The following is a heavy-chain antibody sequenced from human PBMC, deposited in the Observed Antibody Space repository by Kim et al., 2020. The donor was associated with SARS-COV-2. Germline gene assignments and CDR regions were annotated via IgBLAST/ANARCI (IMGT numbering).Heavy chain of an antibody. CDR3: ARGNKNLYCSSTSCQAPYYYYGMDV. CDR2: INHSGST. CDR1: GGSFSGYY. V-gene: IGHV4-34*01. Sequence: SETLSLTCAVYGGSFSGYYWSWIRQPPGKGLEWIGEINHSGSTNYNPSLKSRVTISVDTSKNQFSLKLSSVTAADTAVYYCARGNKNLYCSSTSCQAPYYYYGMDVWGQGTTVTVSS. J-gene: IGHJ6*02. D-gene: IGHD2-2*01.